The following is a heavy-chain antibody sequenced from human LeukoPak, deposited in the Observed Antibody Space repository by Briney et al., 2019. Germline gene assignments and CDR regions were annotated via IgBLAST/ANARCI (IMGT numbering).Heavy chain of an antibody. J-gene: IGHJ4*02. CDR3: AKDSNPNYDSSGFLDY. Sequence: GGSLRLSCAASGFTFSSFGMNWVRQAPGKGLEWVSYISSSSRTTYYADSVKGRFTISRDNAKNSLYLQMNSLRAEDMALYYCAKDSNPNYDSSGFLDYWGQGTLVTVSS. D-gene: IGHD3-22*01. CDR1: GFTFSSFG. CDR2: ISSSSRTT. V-gene: IGHV3-48*04.